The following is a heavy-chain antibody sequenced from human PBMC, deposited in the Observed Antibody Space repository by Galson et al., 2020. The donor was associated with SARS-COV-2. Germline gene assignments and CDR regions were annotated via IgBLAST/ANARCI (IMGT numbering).Heavy chain of an antibody. D-gene: IGHD3-16*02. CDR1: GGSISSSNW. V-gene: IGHV4-4*02. Sequence: TLSLTCAVSGGSISSSNWWSWVRQPPGKGLEWIGEIYHSGSTNYNPSLKSRVTISVDKSKNQFSLKLSSVTAADTAVYYCARSYTYYDYVWGSYRPKGDAFDIWGQGTMVTVSS. CDR3: ARSYTYYDYVWGSYRPKGDAFDI. CDR2: IYHSGST. J-gene: IGHJ3*02.